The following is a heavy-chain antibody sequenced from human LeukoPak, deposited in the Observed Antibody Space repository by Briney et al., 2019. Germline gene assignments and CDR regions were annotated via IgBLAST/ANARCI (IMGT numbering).Heavy chain of an antibody. CDR3: AKDQMVRGVIIFFDY. CDR2: ISGSGGST. D-gene: IGHD3-10*01. CDR1: GFTFSSYA. Sequence: GGSLRLSCAASGFTFSSYAMSWVRQAPGKGLEWVSAISGSGGSTYYADSVKGRFTTSRDNSKNTLYLQMNSLRAEDTAVYYCAKDQMVRGVIIFFDYWGQGTLVTVSS. J-gene: IGHJ4*02. V-gene: IGHV3-23*01.